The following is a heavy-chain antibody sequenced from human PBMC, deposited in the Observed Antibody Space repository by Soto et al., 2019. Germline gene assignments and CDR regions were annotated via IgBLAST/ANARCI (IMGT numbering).Heavy chain of an antibody. Sequence: EVQLVESGGGLVQPGRSLRLSCAASGFTFDDYAMHWVREAPGKGLEWVSGISWNSGSIGYADSVKGRFTISRDNAKNSLYLQMNSLRAEDTALDYCATALGAETTDNTDYWGQGTLVPVSS. V-gene: IGHV3-9*01. D-gene: IGHD4-17*01. CDR2: ISWNSGSI. J-gene: IGHJ4*02. CDR1: GFTFDDYA. CDR3: ATALGAETTDNTDY.